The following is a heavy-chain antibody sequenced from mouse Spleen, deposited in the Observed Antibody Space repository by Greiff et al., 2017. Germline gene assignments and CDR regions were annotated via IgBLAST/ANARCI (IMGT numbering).Heavy chain of an antibody. Sequence: EVKLVESGGGLVKPGGSLKLSCAASGFTFSSYAMSWVRQTPEKRLEWVATISSGGSYTYYPDSVKGRFTISRDNAKNTLYLQMSSLRSEDTAMYYCARSSSYSDYWGQGTTLTVSS. CDR3: ARSSSYSDY. J-gene: IGHJ2*01. D-gene: IGHD1-1*01. CDR2: ISSGGSYT. V-gene: IGHV5-9-1*01. CDR1: GFTFSSYA.